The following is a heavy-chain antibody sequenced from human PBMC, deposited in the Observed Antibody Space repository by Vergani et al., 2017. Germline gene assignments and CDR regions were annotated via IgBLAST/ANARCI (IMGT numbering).Heavy chain of an antibody. V-gene: IGHV4-59*01. CDR1: GGSISSYY. CDR3: ARVYFDWLGYYYYMDV. D-gene: IGHD3-9*01. Sequence: QVQLQESGPGLVKPSETLSLTCTVSGGSISSYYWSWIRQPPGKGLEWIGYIYYSGSTNYNPSLKSRVTISVDTSKNRFSLKLSSVTAADTAVYYCARVYFDWLGYYYYMDVWGKGTTVTVSS. CDR2: IYYSGST. J-gene: IGHJ6*03.